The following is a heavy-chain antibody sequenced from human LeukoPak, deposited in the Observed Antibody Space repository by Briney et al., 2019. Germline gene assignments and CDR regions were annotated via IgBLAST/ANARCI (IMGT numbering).Heavy chain of an antibody. J-gene: IGHJ4*01. V-gene: IGHV3-53*01. CDR1: GFTVSSNY. Sequence: GRSLRLSCVVSGFTVSSNYMTWVRQAPGKGLECVSVIFSGGNSYYGDSVKGRFTISRDDSKNTVYLQMNSLRAEDTAVYYCARGLYYYDTGYSGDGTLVSASS. CDR3: ARGLYYYDTGY. D-gene: IGHD3-22*01. CDR2: IFSGGNS.